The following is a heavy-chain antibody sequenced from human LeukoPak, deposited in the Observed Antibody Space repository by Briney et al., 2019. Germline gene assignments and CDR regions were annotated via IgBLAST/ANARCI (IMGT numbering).Heavy chain of an antibody. J-gene: IGHJ4*02. CDR3: AKDLRTVVTWVDY. Sequence: GRSLRLSCAASGFTFSSYGMHWVRQAPGKGLEWVAVISYDGSNKYYADSVKGRFTISRDNSKNMLYLQMNSLRAEDTAVYYCAKDLRTVVTWVDYWGQGTLVTVSS. CDR1: GFTFSSYG. V-gene: IGHV3-30*18. CDR2: ISYDGSNK. D-gene: IGHD4-23*01.